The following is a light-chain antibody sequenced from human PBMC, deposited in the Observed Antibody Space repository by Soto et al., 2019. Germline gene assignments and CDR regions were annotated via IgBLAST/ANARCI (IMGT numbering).Light chain of an antibody. CDR3: QQYHGYPWT. CDR1: QSISGW. V-gene: IGKV1-5*03. CDR2: KAS. Sequence: DIQLTQSPSTLSASVGYRVTITCRASQSISGWLAWYQQKPGKAPKLLIYKASSLQSGVPSRFSGSGSGTEFTLTLSSLQPDDFAVYYCQQYHGYPWTFGQGTKVDIK. J-gene: IGKJ1*01.